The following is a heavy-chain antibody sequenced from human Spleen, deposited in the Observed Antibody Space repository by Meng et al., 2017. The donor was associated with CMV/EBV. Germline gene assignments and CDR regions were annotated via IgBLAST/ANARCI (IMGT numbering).Heavy chain of an antibody. J-gene: IGHJ1*01. V-gene: IGHV1-46*01. CDR3: ARDHPQYSSSWDFQH. D-gene: IGHD6-13*01. CDR2: INPSGGST. Sequence: VLLVQSAAEVKKPGASVKVSCKASGYTFINYYINWVRQDPGQGLEWMGIINPSGGSTSYAQKFQGRVTMTRDTSTSTVYMELSSLRSEDTAVYYCARDHPQYSSSWDFQHWGQGTQVTVSS. CDR1: GYTFINYY.